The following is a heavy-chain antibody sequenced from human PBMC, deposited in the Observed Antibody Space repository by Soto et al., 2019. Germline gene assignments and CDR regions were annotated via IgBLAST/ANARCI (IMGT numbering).Heavy chain of an antibody. V-gene: IGHV3-30-3*01. Sequence: QVQLVESGGGVVQPGRSLRLSCAASGFTFSSYAMHWVRQAPGKGLEWVAVISYDGSNKYYADSVKGRFTISRDNSKNTRYLQMNSLRAEDTAVYYCARQEDYSVDSWCQGTLVTLSS. CDR2: ISYDGSNK. J-gene: IGHJ4*02. CDR1: GFTFSSYA. D-gene: IGHD2-15*01. CDR3: ARQEDYSVDS.